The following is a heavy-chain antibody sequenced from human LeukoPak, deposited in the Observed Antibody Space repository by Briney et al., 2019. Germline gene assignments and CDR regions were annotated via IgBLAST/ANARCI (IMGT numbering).Heavy chain of an antibody. J-gene: IGHJ5*02. D-gene: IGHD6-13*01. Sequence: PSETLSPTCTVSGGSISSYYWSWIRQPPGKGLEWIGYIYYSGSTNYNPSLKSRVTISVDTSKNQFSLKLTSVTAADTAVYYCARGPLMSAGGGVDPWGQGTLVIVSS. CDR3: ARGPLMSAGGGVDP. CDR2: IYYSGST. CDR1: GGSISSYY. V-gene: IGHV4-59*12.